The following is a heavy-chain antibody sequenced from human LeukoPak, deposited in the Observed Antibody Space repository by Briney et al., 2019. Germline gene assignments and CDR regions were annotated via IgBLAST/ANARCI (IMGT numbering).Heavy chain of an antibody. D-gene: IGHD6-13*01. V-gene: IGHV3-30*02. CDR1: GFTFSSYC. CDR3: AKDGSAAPGGAYYFDY. Sequence: GGSLRLSCAASGFTFSSYCMHWVRQAPGKGLEWVAFVQYDGTNKYYADSVKGRFTISRDNSKNTLYLQVSSLRAEDTAVYYCAKDGSAAPGGAYYFDYWGQGTLVTVSS. CDR2: VQYDGTNK. J-gene: IGHJ4*02.